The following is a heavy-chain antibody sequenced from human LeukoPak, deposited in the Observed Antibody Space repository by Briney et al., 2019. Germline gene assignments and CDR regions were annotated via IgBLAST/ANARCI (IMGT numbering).Heavy chain of an antibody. J-gene: IGHJ2*01. CDR3: ARDGGYRLGQFMIAEF. D-gene: IGHD3-16*01. CDR2: LWSGGGQK. CDR1: GFSFSNYA. V-gene: IGHV3-33*01. Sequence: PGGSLRLSCAASGFSFSNYAMHWVRQSPGRGLEWVAVLWSGGGQKNYAHSVEGRFTISRDDSNNTLYLEMNSLGAEDTAAYYCARDGGYRLGQFMIAEFWGRGTLVAVSS.